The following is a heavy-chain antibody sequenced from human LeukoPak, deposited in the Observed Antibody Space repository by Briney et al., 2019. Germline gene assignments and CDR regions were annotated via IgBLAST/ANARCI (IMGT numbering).Heavy chain of an antibody. J-gene: IGHJ2*01. Sequence: PGGSLRLSCAASGFTFSSYDFHWVRQVPGKGLEWVSAIGVTGDTYYADSVKGRFTISRENAASSLYLQMHSLRAGDTALYYCTREFCGSRAACAGGFYYDVWGRGTLVTVSS. D-gene: IGHD2-15*01. CDR2: IGVTGDT. V-gene: IGHV3-13*01. CDR1: GFTFSSYD. CDR3: TREFCGSRAACAGGFYYDV.